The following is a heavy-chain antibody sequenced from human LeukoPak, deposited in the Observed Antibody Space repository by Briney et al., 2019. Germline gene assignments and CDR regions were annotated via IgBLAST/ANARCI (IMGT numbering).Heavy chain of an antibody. V-gene: IGHV4-59*01. CDR1: GGSISSYY. CDR2: IYYSGST. J-gene: IGHJ6*03. D-gene: IGHD6-13*01. Sequence: SETLSLTCTVSGGSISSYYWSWIRQPPGKGLEWIGYIYYSGSTNYSPSLKSRVTISVDTSKNQFSLKLSSVTAADTAVYYCARIAPLDYMDVWGKGTTVTISS. CDR3: ARIAPLDYMDV.